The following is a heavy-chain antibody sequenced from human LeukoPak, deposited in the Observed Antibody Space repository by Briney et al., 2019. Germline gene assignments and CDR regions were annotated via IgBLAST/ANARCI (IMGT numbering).Heavy chain of an antibody. J-gene: IGHJ5*02. CDR1: GYTFTSYY. CDR3: ARDRLLPAAIRVDWWFDP. D-gene: IGHD2-2*02. V-gene: IGHV1-2*02. CDR2: INPNSGGT. Sequence: ASVKVSCNASGYTFTSYYMHWVRQAPGQGLEWMGWINPNSGGTNYAQKFQGRVTMTRDTSISTAYMELSRLRSDDTAVYYCARDRLLPAAIRVDWWFDPWGQGTLVTVSS.